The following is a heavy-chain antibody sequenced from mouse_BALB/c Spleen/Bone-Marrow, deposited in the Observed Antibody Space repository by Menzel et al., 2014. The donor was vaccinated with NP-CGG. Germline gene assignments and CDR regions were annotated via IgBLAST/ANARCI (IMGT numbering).Heavy chain of an antibody. CDR2: INPSSGYT. D-gene: IGHD2-3*01. CDR1: GYTFTTYT. V-gene: IGHV1-4*01. CDR3: ARRDDGYVFFDY. Sequence: VKLMESGAELARPGASVKMSCRASGYTFTTYTIHWVRQRPGQGLDWIGYINPSSGYTNYIQKFKDKATLTADKSSSTAYMQLSSLTSEDSAVYYCARRDDGYVFFDYWGQGTTLTVSS. J-gene: IGHJ2*01.